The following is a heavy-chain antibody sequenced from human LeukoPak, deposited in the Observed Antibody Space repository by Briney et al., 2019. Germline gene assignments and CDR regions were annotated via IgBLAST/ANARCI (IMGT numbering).Heavy chain of an antibody. D-gene: IGHD1-26*01. V-gene: IGHV3-23*01. Sequence: GGSLRLSCAASGFTFSTYTMSWVRQAPGKGLEWVSAISGSGGRTYYADSVKGRFTISRDNAKNSLYLQMNSLRAEDTAVYYCARASGSYRSPSDYWGQGTLVTVSS. CDR1: GFTFSTYT. J-gene: IGHJ4*02. CDR3: ARASGSYRSPSDY. CDR2: ISGSGGRT.